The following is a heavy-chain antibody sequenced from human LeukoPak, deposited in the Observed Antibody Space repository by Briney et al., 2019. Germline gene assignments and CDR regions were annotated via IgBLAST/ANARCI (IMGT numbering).Heavy chain of an antibody. J-gene: IGHJ4*02. V-gene: IGHV1-69*05. CDR2: IIPIFGTA. D-gene: IGHD3-22*01. Sequence: SVKVSCKASGGTFSSYAISWVRQAPGQGLEWMGRIIPIFGTANYAQKFQGRVTITTDESTSTAYMGLSSLRSEDTAVYYCASWDSSGYYIRYWGQGTLVTVSS. CDR1: GGTFSSYA. CDR3: ASWDSSGYYIRY.